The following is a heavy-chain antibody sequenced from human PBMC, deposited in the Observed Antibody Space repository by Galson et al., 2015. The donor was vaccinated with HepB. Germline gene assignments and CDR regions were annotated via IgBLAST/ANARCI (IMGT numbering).Heavy chain of an antibody. CDR1: GYTLTALS. CDR2: FDPEDGET. V-gene: IGHV1-24*01. Sequence: SCKVSGYTLTALSMHWVRQAPGKGLEWMGGFDPEDGETIYAQKFQGRVTMTEDTSTDTAYMELSSLRSEDTAVYYCATDLPYYYDSSDAMGSFDYWGQGTLVTVSS. J-gene: IGHJ4*02. CDR3: ATDLPYYYDSSDAMGSFDY. D-gene: IGHD3-22*01.